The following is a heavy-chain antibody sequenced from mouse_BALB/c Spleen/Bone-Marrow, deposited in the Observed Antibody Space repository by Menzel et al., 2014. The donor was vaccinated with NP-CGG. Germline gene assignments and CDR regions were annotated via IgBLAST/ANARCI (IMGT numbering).Heavy chain of an antibody. V-gene: IGHV1-9*01. CDR2: ILPGSGST. CDR3: ATARATWFAY. Sequence: QVQLQQSGAELMKPGASVKISCKATGYTFSSYWIEWVKQRPGHGLEWIGEILPGSGSTNYNEKFKGKATFTADTSSNTVYMQLSSLTSEDSAVYYCATARATWFAYWGQGTLVTVSA. CDR1: GYTFSSYW. D-gene: IGHD3-2*01. J-gene: IGHJ3*01.